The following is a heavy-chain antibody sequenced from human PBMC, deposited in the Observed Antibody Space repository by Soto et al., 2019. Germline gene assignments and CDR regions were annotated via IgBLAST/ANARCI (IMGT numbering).Heavy chain of an antibody. J-gene: IGHJ4*02. Sequence: QVQLVESGGGVVQPGRSLRLSCAASGFTFSSYGMHWVRQAPGKGLEWVAVIWYDGSNKYYADSVKGRLTISRDNSKNXXYLQMNSLRAEDTAVYYCARDGSSGYCDSSGHIDYWGQGTLVTVSS. D-gene: IGHD3-22*01. V-gene: IGHV3-33*01. CDR3: ARDGSSGYCDSSGHIDY. CDR1: GFTFSSYG. CDR2: IWYDGSNK.